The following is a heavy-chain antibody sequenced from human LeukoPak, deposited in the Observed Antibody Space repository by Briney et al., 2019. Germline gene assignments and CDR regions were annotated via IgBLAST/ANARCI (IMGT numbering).Heavy chain of an antibody. CDR2: VYSSGAT. J-gene: IGHJ4*01. Sequence: SETLSLTCTVSDASVTTYSWSWLRRPAGKGLEWIGRVYSSGATKYNPSLKGRVTISADTSKNQFSLKLPSVTAADTAVYYCARDHYGSGSYKAYFDYWGHGIQVTVSS. CDR1: DASVTTYS. D-gene: IGHD3-10*01. CDR3: ARDHYGSGSYKAYFDY. V-gene: IGHV4-4*07.